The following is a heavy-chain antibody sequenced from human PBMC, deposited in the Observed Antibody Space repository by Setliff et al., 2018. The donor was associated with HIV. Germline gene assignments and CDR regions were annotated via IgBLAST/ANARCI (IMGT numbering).Heavy chain of an antibody. CDR3: ARHGTWNSQRFHFDY. Sequence: SKTLSLTCTVSAVSIGGYSWSWIRQSPGKGLEWIGSIYSTDTTNHNPSLESRVTISVDRSKNQFSLKLNSVTAADTAVYYCARHGTWNSQRFHFDYWGQGTQVTVSS. J-gene: IGHJ4*02. CDR2: IYSTDTT. V-gene: IGHV4-4*09. D-gene: IGHD1-7*01. CDR1: AVSIGGYS.